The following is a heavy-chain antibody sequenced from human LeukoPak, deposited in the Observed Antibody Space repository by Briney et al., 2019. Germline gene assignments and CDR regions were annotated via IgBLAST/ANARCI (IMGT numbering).Heavy chain of an antibody. V-gene: IGHV1-2*02. Sequence: GASVKVSCKASGYTFTSYGISWVRQAPGQGLEWMGWINPNSGGTNYAQKFQGRVTMTRDTSISTAYMELSRLRSDDTAVYYCARDKRPDYYYYGMDVWGQGTTVTVSS. J-gene: IGHJ6*02. CDR2: INPNSGGT. CDR3: ARDKRPDYYYYGMDV. CDR1: GYTFTSYG.